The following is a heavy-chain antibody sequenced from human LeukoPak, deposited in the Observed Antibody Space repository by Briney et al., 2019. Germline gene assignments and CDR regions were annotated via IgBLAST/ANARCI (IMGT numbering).Heavy chain of an antibody. CDR2: ISFDGSNK. CDR3: ARGYASTSQLDP. Sequence: GRSLRLSCVASGLTCSSYAMHWVRQAPGKGLEWVAVISFDGSNKYYADSVKGRFTISRDNSKNTLYLQVSAEDTAIYYCARGYASTSQLDPWGQGTLVTVSS. V-gene: IGHV3-30*03. J-gene: IGHJ5*02. CDR1: GLTCSSYA. D-gene: IGHD6-13*01.